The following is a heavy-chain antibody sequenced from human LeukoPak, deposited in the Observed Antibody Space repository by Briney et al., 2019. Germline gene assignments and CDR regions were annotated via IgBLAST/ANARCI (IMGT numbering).Heavy chain of an antibody. Sequence: ASEKVSCKASGYRFTTYGSSWLRQAPGQGLVWMGWISANSGETSYAQSFRDRVTLTTDTSTSTAYIELRSLTSDDTAVYYCARDWESDARTITDRWGQGTLVTVSS. CDR2: ISANSGET. CDR3: ARDWESDARTITDR. V-gene: IGHV1-18*01. J-gene: IGHJ5*02. CDR1: GYRFTTYG. D-gene: IGHD5-12*01.